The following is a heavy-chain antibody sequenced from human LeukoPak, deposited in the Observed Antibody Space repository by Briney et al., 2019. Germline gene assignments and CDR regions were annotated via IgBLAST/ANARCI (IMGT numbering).Heavy chain of an antibody. CDR2: IRSRTYGGTT. J-gene: IGHJ4*02. Sequence: GGSLRLSCTASGFTFGAYAMTRVRQAPGKGLEWVSFIRSRTYGGTTEYAASVKGRFTISRDDSKSIAYLQMNSLKTEDTAVYYCARDQYAGYDPYYFDYWGQGTLVTVSS. CDR3: ARDQYAGYDPYYFDY. V-gene: IGHV3-49*04. CDR1: GFTFGAYA. D-gene: IGHD2-2*01.